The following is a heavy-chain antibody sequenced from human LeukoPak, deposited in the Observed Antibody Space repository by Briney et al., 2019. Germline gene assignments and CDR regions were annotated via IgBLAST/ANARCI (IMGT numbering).Heavy chain of an antibody. CDR2: MNPNSGDT. CDR1: GYTFTSYD. J-gene: IGHJ4*02. V-gene: IGHV1-8*03. D-gene: IGHD2-2*01. CDR3: ARAHFYCSSTSCPVVYFDY. Sequence: ASVKVSCKASGYTFTSYDINWVRQATGQGLEWMGWMNPNSGDTGYAQKFQGRVTITRNTSISTAYMELSSLRSEDTAVYYCARAHFYCSSTSCPVVYFDYWGQGTLVTVSS.